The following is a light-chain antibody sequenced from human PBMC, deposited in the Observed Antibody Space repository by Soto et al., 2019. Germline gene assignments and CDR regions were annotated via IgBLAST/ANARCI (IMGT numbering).Light chain of an antibody. Sequence: QSVLTQPPSASGSPGQSVTISCTGTNSGVGGYNYVSWYQQYPGKANKLIIYEVNERPSGVPDRLSGSKSGNTASQTVSGLQTADEADYYCSSYAGSNWYVFGTGTKVTAL. CDR2: EVN. CDR1: NSGVGGYNY. CDR3: SSYAGSNWYV. V-gene: IGLV2-8*01. J-gene: IGLJ1*01.